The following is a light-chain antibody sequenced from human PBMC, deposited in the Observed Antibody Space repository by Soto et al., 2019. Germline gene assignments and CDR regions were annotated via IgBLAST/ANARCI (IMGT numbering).Light chain of an antibody. J-gene: IGKJ1*01. V-gene: IGKV3-11*01. CDR2: DAS. Sequence: IVLTQSPATLSLSPGGRATLSCRASQSVSTYLAWFQQKPGQAPRLLIYDASSRATGIPARFSGSGSGTDFTLTISSLEPEDFAVYYCQHRSNWPPWTFGQGTKVDIK. CDR3: QHRSNWPPWT. CDR1: QSVSTY.